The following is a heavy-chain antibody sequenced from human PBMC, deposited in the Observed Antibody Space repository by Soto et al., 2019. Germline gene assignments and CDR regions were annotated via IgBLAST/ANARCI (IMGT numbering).Heavy chain of an antibody. V-gene: IGHV3-9*01. CDR2: ISWNRARI. Sequence: DAQLVESGGTLVQPGRSRRLSCAASGFTFDDYAMHWVRQAPGKGLEWISGISWNRARIIYADSVKGRFTISRDNANKSLHRQMDSPRSEDTALYYCAKYGRRGGNYADFYYACYSDAWVNGTTVTVSS. D-gene: IGHD3-10*01. CDR1: GFTFDDYA. J-gene: IGHJ6*03. CDR3: AKYGRRGGNYADFYYACYSDA.